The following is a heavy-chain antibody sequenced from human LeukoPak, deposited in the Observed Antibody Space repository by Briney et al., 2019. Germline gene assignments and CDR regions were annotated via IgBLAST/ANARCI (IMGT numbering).Heavy chain of an antibody. CDR3: SWSGEAD. Sequence: PGGSLRLSCAGSGFTFSSYAMHWVRQAPGKGLEWVADIKQDGSEKYYLDSVKGRFTISTDNAKNLLSLEMNSLRVEDTAVYYCSWSGEADWGQGTLVTVSS. CDR2: IKQDGSEK. V-gene: IGHV3-7*01. J-gene: IGHJ4*02. D-gene: IGHD3-3*01. CDR1: GFTFSSYA.